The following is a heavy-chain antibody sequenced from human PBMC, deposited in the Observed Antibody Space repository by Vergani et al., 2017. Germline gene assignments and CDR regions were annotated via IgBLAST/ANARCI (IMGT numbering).Heavy chain of an antibody. CDR2: IRYDGSNK. CDR3: AREPWGY. Sequence: QVQLVESGGGVVQPGRSLRLSCAASGFTFSSYGMHWVRQAPGKGLEWVAVIRYDGSNKYYADSVKGRFTITRNNSKDTLYLQMKSLRAEDPAVYYCAREPWGYWGQGTLVTVSS. V-gene: IGHV3-33*01. CDR1: GFTFSSYG. J-gene: IGHJ4*02. D-gene: IGHD3-16*01.